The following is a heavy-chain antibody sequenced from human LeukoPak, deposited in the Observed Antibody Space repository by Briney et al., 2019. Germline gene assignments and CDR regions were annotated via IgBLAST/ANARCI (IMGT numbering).Heavy chain of an antibody. V-gene: IGHV4-31*03. J-gene: IGHJ3*01. D-gene: IGHD6-13*01. CDR2: IHYTGDT. Sequence: SETLSLTCTVSGGSIKSGGYYWTWIRQHPEKGLEYIGFIHYTGDTYYNPSLKSRVALSLDTSNNQFSLMLTSVTAADTALYYCARTQYSSSWLGGAFDVWGQGRKVIVSS. CDR1: GGSIKSGGYY. CDR3: ARTQYSSSWLGGAFDV.